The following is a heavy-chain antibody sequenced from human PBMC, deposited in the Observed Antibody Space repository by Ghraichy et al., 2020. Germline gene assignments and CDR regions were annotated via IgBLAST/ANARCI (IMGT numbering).Heavy chain of an antibody. D-gene: IGHD3-16*01. CDR2: MNPNSGNT. CDR3: ARDRDMQNGWFDP. Sequence: ASVKVSCKASGYTFTSYDINWVRQATGQGLEWMGWMNPNSGNTGYAQKFQGRGTMTRNTSISTAYMELSSLRSEDTAVDYCARDRDMQNGWFDPWGQGTLVTVSS. CDR1: GYTFTSYD. V-gene: IGHV1-8*01. J-gene: IGHJ5*02.